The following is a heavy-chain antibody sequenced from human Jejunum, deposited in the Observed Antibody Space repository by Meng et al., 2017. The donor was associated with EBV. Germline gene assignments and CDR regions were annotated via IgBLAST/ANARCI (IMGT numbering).Heavy chain of an antibody. V-gene: IGHV7-4-1*02. CDR1: GYSFTSRA. CDR3: ARGEGGYCSSSSCYLGT. CDR2: INTDTRNP. J-gene: IGHJ4*02. Sequence: QLVQSGSELKPPGASVKVSCKASGYSFTSRAMHWVRQAPGQGLEWMGWINTDTRNPTYAQGLTGRFVFSLDTSVSTAYLQISSLKAEDTAVYYCARGEGGYCSSSSCYLGTWGQGTLVTVSS. D-gene: IGHD2-2*01.